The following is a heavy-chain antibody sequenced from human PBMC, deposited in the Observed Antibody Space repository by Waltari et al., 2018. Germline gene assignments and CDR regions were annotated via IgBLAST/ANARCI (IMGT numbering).Heavy chain of an antibody. CDR1: SFTFSNYW. V-gene: IGHV3-7*01. CDR2: INQDGSEE. D-gene: IGHD5-12*01. CDR3: ARTGARWLQFAAFDI. J-gene: IGHJ3*02. Sequence: EVLLVESGGGLVQTGGSLRLSCAASSFTFSNYWMHWVRQAPGKGLEWVANINQDGSEEYYVDSVKGRFTISRDNAKNSLYLEMKTLRAEDTAIYYCARTGARWLQFAAFDIWGQGTMVTVSS.